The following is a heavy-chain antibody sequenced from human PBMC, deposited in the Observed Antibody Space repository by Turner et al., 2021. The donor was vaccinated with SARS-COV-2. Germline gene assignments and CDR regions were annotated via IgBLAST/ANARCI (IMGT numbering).Heavy chain of an antibody. CDR3: ARDLVEMGGMDV. D-gene: IGHD2-15*01. CDR1: GFTVSSNY. J-gene: IGHJ6*02. CDR2: IYSGGST. V-gene: IGHV3-53*02. Sequence: EVQLVETGGGLIQPGGSLSLSGAASGFTVSSNYMSWVRQAPGKGLEWVSVIYSGGSTFYEDSVKGRFTISRDSSKNTLYLQMNSLRAEDTAVYYCARDLVEMGGMDVWGQGTTVTVSS.